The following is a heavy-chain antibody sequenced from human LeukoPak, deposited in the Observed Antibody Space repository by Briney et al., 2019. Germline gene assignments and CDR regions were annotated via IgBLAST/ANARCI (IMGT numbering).Heavy chain of an antibody. D-gene: IGHD1-1*01. J-gene: IGHJ4*02. CDR1: GFTLRSYE. CDR2: ISSSGSTI. CDR3: ASQVNWNYDY. Sequence: GGTLTLSCAASGFTLRSYEMNWIRQAPGKGLAWVSYISSSGSTIYYADSVKGRFTISRDNAKNSLYLQMNSLRAEDTAVYYCASQVNWNYDYWGQGTLVTVSS. V-gene: IGHV3-48*03.